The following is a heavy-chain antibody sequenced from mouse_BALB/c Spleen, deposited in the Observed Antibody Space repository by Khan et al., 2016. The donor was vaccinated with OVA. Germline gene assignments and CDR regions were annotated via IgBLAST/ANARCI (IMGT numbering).Heavy chain of an antibody. CDR2: IDPFNGGT. V-gene: IGHV1S135*01. D-gene: IGHD3-3*01. Sequence: VQLQQSGPELMKPGASVKISCKASGYSFTNYYIHWVKQSHGQSLEWLGYIDPFNGGTTYNQKFKGTATLTVDKSSSTAYMHLNNLTSEDSAVYYCTRLGTAGWFTSWGQGTLVTVSA. J-gene: IGHJ3*01. CDR1: GYSFTNYY. CDR3: TRLGTAGWFTS.